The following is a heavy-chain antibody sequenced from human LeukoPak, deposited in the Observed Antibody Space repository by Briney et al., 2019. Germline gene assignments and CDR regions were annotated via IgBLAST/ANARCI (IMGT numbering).Heavy chain of an antibody. CDR1: GYTFTGYY. D-gene: IGHD2-2*01. CDR3: ARDPDIVVVPAASNY. V-gene: IGHV1-2*06. J-gene: IGHJ4*02. CDR2: INPNSGGT. Sequence: ASVKVSCKASGYTFTGYYMHWVRQAPGQGLEWMGRINPNSGGTNYAQKFQGRVTMIRDTSISTAYMELSRLRSDDTAVYYCARDPDIVVVPAASNYWGQGTLVTVSS.